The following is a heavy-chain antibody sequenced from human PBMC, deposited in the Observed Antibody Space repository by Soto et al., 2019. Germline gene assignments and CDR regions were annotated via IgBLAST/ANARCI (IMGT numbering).Heavy chain of an antibody. J-gene: IGHJ4*02. V-gene: IGHV4-59*01. CDR2: IYYSGST. CDR1: GGSISSYY. D-gene: IGHD3-10*01. Sequence: SETLSLTCTGSGGSISSYYWSWIRQPPGKGLEWIGYIYYSGSTNYNPSLKSRVTISVDTSKNQFSLKLSSVTAADTAVYYCARGERYYGSGSYYGAGTDDGYYFVYWGKGTLVAVSS. CDR3: ARGERYYGSGSYYGAGTDDGYYFVY.